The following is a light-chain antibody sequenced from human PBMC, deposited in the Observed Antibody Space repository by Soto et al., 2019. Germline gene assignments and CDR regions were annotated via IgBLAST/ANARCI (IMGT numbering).Light chain of an antibody. J-gene: IGKJ4*01. Sequence: DIQMTQSPSSLYASVGDRVTVTCRASQRISNSLNWYQQKPGQPPKLLIYTSSSLHTGVPSRFIGSGSGTDFTLTISSLQPEDFATYFCQQSYSAPLTFGGGTKVDIK. V-gene: IGKV1-39*01. CDR1: QRISNS. CDR3: QQSYSAPLT. CDR2: TSS.